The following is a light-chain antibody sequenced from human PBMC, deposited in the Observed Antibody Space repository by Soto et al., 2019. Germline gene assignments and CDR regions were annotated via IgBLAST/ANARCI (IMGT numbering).Light chain of an antibody. CDR1: QGIGND. J-gene: IGKJ1*01. CDR2: AAS. CDR3: LQHNSYPLT. Sequence: DIQMTQSPSSLSASVGDRVTITCRASQGIGNDLRWYQQKPGKAPKRLIYAASSLQSGVPSRFSGSGSGTEFTLTISSLQPEDFAAYYCLQHNSYPLTFGQGTKVEIK. V-gene: IGKV1-17*01.